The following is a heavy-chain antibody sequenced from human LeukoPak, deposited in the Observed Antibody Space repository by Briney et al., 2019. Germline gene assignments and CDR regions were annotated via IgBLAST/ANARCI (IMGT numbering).Heavy chain of an antibody. V-gene: IGHV3-23*01. CDR2: ISGSGGST. D-gene: IGHD3-10*01. CDR1: GFTFSTYA. J-gene: IGHJ6*02. Sequence: GGSLRLSCAASGFTFSTYAMSWVRLAPGQGLEWVSGISGSGGSTYYADSVKGRFTSSRDNSNNTLYVQMNSLRVEDTAVYYCAKSGGLSGSGRLAMDVWGQGTTVTVSS. CDR3: AKSGGLSGSGRLAMDV.